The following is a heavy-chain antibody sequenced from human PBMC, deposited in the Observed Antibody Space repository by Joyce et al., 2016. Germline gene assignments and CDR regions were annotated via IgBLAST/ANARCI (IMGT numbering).Heavy chain of an antibody. D-gene: IGHD1-26*01. J-gene: IGHJ5*02. CDR3: AKDERYTAFWELDP. V-gene: IGHV1-2*06. Sequence: QVQLVQSGAEVKKPGASVKVSCQTSGYTFSDCYIHWLRQAPGGGLEWLGRIDPKNGVTIYAQNCQGRVTMTRDLSITAAYMELSRLTFDDTAVYYCAKDERYTAFWELDPWGQGTLVIVSS. CDR2: IDPKNGVT. CDR1: GYTFSDCY.